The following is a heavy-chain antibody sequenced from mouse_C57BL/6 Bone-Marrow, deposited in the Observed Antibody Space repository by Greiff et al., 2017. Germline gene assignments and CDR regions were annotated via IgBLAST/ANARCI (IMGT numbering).Heavy chain of an antibody. CDR3: ARQYSNLWYFDV. V-gene: IGHV1-55*01. CDR1: GYTFTSYW. Sequence: QVQLQQPGAELVKPGASVKMSCKASGYTFTSYWITWVKQRPGQGLEWIGDIYPGSGSTNYNEKFKSKATLTVDTSSSTAYMQLSSLTSEDSAVYSWARQYSNLWYFDVWGTGTTVTVSS. J-gene: IGHJ1*03. CDR2: IYPGSGST. D-gene: IGHD2-5*01.